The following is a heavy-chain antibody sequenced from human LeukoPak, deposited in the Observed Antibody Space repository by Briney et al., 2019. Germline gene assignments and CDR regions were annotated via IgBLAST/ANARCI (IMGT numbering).Heavy chain of an antibody. V-gene: IGHV1-46*03. Sequence: ASVKVSCKASGYTFTSYYMHWVRQAPGQGLEWMGIINPSGGSTSYAQKSQGRVTMTRDTSTSTVYMELSSLRSEDTAVYYCARDSLQLLLFDYWGQGTLVTVSS. CDR1: GYTFTSYY. D-gene: IGHD2-15*01. J-gene: IGHJ4*02. CDR2: INPSGGST. CDR3: ARDSLQLLLFDY.